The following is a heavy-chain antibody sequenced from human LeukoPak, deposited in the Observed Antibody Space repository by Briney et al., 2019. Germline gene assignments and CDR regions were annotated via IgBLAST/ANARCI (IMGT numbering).Heavy chain of an antibody. CDR3: ARGAQYYYDSSGYPDY. V-gene: IGHV4-39*07. J-gene: IGHJ4*02. Sequence: SETLSLTCTVSGGSISSSSYYWGWIRQPPGKGLEWIGSIYYSGSTYYNPSLKSRVTISVDTSKNQFSLKLSSVTAADTAVYYCARGAQYYYDSSGYPDYWGQGTLVTVSS. CDR2: IYYSGST. CDR1: GGSISSSSYY. D-gene: IGHD3-22*01.